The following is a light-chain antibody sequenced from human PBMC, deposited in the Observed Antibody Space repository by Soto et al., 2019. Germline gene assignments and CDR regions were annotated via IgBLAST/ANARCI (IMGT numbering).Light chain of an antibody. CDR3: QTWGTGIVV. Sequence: QPVLTQSPSASASLGASVTLTCTLSSGHSSYAIAWHQQQPEKGPRYLMKLNSDGSHNKGDEIPDRFSGSSSGAERYLTISSLQSEDEADYYCQTWGTGIVVFGGGTKLTVL. V-gene: IGLV4-69*01. CDR2: LNSDGSH. CDR1: SGHSSYA. J-gene: IGLJ2*01.